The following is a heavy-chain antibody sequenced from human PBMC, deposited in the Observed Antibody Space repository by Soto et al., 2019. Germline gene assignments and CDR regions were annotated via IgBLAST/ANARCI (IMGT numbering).Heavy chain of an antibody. D-gene: IGHD4-17*01. CDR2: ISWNSGQL. CDR1: GFNFENYA. V-gene: IGHV3-9*01. Sequence: EVQLVESGGGLVQPDRPLRLSCEASGFNFENYAMHWVRQVPGKGLEWVSAISWNSGQLDYADSVRGRFTISRDNGKNSLYLKMNSLRPDDTALYFCAKDKSTGEYSYYRYMDVWGRGTTVIVSS. CDR3: AKDKSTGEYSYYRYMDV. J-gene: IGHJ6*03.